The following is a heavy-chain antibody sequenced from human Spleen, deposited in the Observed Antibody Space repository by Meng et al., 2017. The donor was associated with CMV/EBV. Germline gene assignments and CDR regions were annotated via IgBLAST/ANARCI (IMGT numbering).Heavy chain of an antibody. V-gene: IGHV3-23*01. D-gene: IGHD5-18*01. CDR3: AKRDTTKYFDS. CDR1: GFTFSSYA. Sequence: GESLKISCAASGFTFSSYAMSWVRQAPGKGLEWVSTFGSSGNTYYADSVKGRFTISRDNSKNTLFLQMNSLRAEDTAAFYCAKRDTTKYFDSWGQGILVTVSS. J-gene: IGHJ4*02. CDR2: FGSSGNT.